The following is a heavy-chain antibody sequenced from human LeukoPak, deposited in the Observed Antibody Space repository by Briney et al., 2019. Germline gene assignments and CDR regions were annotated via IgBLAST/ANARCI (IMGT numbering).Heavy chain of an antibody. CDR1: GGSISSGDYY. J-gene: IGHJ4*02. V-gene: IGHV4-30-4*01. Sequence: SETLSLTCTVSGGSISSGDYYWSWIRQPPGKGLERIGYIYYSGSTYYNPSLKSRVTMSVDTSKNQFSLKLSSVTAADTAVYYCASTQTYYCGSGTQGYFDYWGQGTLVTVSS. CDR3: ASTQTYYCGSGTQGYFDY. CDR2: IYYSGST. D-gene: IGHD3-10*01.